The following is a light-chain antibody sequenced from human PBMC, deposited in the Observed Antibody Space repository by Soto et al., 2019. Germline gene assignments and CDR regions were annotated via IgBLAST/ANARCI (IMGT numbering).Light chain of an antibody. CDR3: QQYGSLSIT. CDR1: QSVSSSY. V-gene: IGKV3-20*01. Sequence: EIVLTQSPGTLSLTPGERATLSCRASQSVSSSYLAWYQQKTGQAPRLLIYGASSRATGIPDRFSGSGSGRDFSLTISRLEPEDFAVYYCQQYGSLSITFGQGTRLEIK. CDR2: GAS. J-gene: IGKJ5*01.